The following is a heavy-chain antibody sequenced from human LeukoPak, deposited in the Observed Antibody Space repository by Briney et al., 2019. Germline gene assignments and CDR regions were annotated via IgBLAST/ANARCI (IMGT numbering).Heavy chain of an antibody. CDR1: GYTFTGYY. J-gene: IGHJ5*02. CDR3: ARDSRGYCSGGSCYYWFDP. V-gene: IGHV1-2*02. CDR2: INPNSGGT. Sequence: ASVKVSCKASGYTFTGYYMHWVRQAPGQGLEWMGWINPNSGGTNYAQKFQGRVTMTRDTSISTAYMELSRLRSDDTAVYYCARDSRGYCSGGSCYYWFDPWGQGTLVTVSS. D-gene: IGHD2-15*01.